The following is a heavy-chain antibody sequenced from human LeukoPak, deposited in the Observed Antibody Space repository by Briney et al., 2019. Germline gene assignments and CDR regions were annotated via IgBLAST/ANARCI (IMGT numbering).Heavy chain of an antibody. D-gene: IGHD3-16*01. CDR3: ARGRLRLGELPY. J-gene: IGHJ4*02. CDR1: GFTLRSYV. V-gene: IGHV3-21*01. Sequence: GGSLRLSCVASGFTLRSYVMNWVRQAPGKGLEWVSSISSSGSYIYYADSVKGRFTISRDNAKNSLYLQMNSLRAEDTAEYYCARGRLRLGELPYWGQGTLVTVSS. CDR2: ISSSGSYI.